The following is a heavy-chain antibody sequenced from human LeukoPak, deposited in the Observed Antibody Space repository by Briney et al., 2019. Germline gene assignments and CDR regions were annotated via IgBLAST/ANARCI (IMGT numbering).Heavy chain of an antibody. CDR3: AKAFWSSGWQTHDAFDI. D-gene: IGHD6-19*01. CDR2: ISWNSGSI. J-gene: IGHJ3*02. Sequence: GGSLRLSCAASGFTFDDYAMHWVRHAPGKGLEWVSGISWNSGSIGYADSVKGRFTISRDNAKNSLYLQMNSLRAEDMALYYCAKAFWSSGWQTHDAFDIWGQGTMVTVSS. V-gene: IGHV3-9*03. CDR1: GFTFDDYA.